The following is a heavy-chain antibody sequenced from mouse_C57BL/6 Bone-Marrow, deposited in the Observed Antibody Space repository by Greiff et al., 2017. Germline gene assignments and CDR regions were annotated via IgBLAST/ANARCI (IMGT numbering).Heavy chain of an antibody. Sequence: VQLQQSGAELVRPGASVKLSCKASGYTFTDYYINWVKQRPGQGLEWIARIYPGSGNTYYNEKFKGKATLTAEKSSSTAYMQLSSLTSEDSAVYFGARDYYGSSFWYFDVWGTGTTVTVSS. D-gene: IGHD1-1*01. J-gene: IGHJ1*03. V-gene: IGHV1-76*01. CDR3: ARDYYGSSFWYFDV. CDR1: GYTFTDYY. CDR2: IYPGSGNT.